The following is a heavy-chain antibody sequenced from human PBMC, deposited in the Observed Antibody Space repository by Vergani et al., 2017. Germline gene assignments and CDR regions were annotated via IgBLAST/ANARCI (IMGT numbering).Heavy chain of an antibody. CDR1: GFDFSSYI. V-gene: IGHV3-48*01. D-gene: IGHD2-2*01. J-gene: IGHJ3*01. CDR2: VSTATKSQ. CDR3: AREYSSTSGRAFDF. Sequence: QLVESGGGWVQPGGSLRLSCVVSGFDFSSYIMNWVRQAPGQGLEWVSFVSTATKSQSYAESVKGRFTISRDSGKNSLYLHMDSLRAEDTAVYYCAREYSSTSGRAFDFWGQGTKVTVSS.